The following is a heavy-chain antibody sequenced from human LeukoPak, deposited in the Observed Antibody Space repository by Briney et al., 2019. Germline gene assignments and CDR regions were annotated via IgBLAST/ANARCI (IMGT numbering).Heavy chain of an antibody. CDR3: ARLGSGWSFDF. CDR2: IWYDGSNK. J-gene: IGHJ4*02. Sequence: GGSLRLSCAASGFTFSSYGMNWVRQAPGKGMEWVAVIWYDGSNKYYADSVKGRFTISRDNSKNTVSLQLNSLRAEDTAVYYCARLGSGWSFDFWGQGTLVAVSS. CDR1: GFTFSSYG. V-gene: IGHV3-33*01. D-gene: IGHD6-19*01.